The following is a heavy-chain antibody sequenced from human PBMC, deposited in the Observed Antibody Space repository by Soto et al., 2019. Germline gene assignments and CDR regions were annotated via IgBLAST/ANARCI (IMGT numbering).Heavy chain of an antibody. V-gene: IGHV3-23*01. Sequence: GGSLRLSCAASGFTFNTYAMMWVRQAPGQGLEWVSTISGSGGSIYYADSVKGRFTISRDNSKNTLYLQMNSLRVEDTALYYCAEQVYWGHGSLVTVSS. CDR1: GFTFNTYA. J-gene: IGHJ4*01. CDR3: AEQVY. CDR2: ISGSGGSI.